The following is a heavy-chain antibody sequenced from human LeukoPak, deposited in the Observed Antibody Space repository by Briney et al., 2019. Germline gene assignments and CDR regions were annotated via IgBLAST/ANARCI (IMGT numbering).Heavy chain of an antibody. J-gene: IGHJ4*02. D-gene: IGHD2-8*01. CDR3: ARDPPAVSINTYA. CDR1: GFTVGKNY. V-gene: IGHV3-66*01. CDR2: IFSHGET. Sequence: PGGSLRLSCAASGFTVGKNYMNWVRQAPGKGVEWVSLIFSHGETSYADSAKGRFTISRDNSKNTLYLQMNGLRVEDTAVYYCARDPPAVSINTYAWGQGTLVTVSS.